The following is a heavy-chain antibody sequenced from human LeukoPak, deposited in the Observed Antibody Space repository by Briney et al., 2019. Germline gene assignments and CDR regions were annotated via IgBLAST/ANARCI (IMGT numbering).Heavy chain of an antibody. J-gene: IGHJ4*02. CDR2: IVPIIGTA. V-gene: IGHV1-69*01. CDR1: GGTFHSYI. Sequence: GASVTVSCTASGGTFHSYIVTWVRQAPGQGLEWMGGIVPIIGTANYAQKFQGRVTITADDSTSTAYMELRSLRSEDTAMYYCARDQRPSCLGGICYSGDYWGQGTLVTVTS. D-gene: IGHD2-15*01. CDR3: ARDQRPSCLGGICYSGDY.